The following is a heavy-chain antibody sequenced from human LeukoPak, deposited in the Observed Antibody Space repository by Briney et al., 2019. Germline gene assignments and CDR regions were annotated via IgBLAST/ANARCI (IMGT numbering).Heavy chain of an antibody. CDR2: ISAYNGNT. J-gene: IGHJ4*02. V-gene: IGHV1-18*01. CDR1: GYTFTSYG. D-gene: IGHD4-17*01. Sequence: ASVKVSCKASGYTFTSYGISWVRQAPGQGLEWMGWISAYNGNTNYAQKLQGRVTVTTDTSTSTAYMELRSLRSDDTAVYYCARAIDYGDYEDYFDYWGQGTLVTVSS. CDR3: ARAIDYGDYEDYFDY.